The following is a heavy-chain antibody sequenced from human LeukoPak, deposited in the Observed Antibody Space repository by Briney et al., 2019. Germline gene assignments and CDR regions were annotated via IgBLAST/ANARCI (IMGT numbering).Heavy chain of an antibody. CDR3: ARAIVGDPIDY. CDR2: ISSSGSTI. V-gene: IGHV3-48*03. J-gene: IGHJ4*02. CDR1: GFTFSSYE. D-gene: IGHD1-26*01. Sequence: SGGSLRLSCAASGFTFSSYEMNWVRQAPGKGLEWVSYISSSGSTIYYADSVKGRFTISRDNAKNSLYLHMNSLRAEDTAVYYCARAIVGDPIDYWGQGTLVTVSS.